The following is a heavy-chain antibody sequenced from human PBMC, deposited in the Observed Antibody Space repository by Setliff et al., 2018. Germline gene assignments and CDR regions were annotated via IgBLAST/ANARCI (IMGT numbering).Heavy chain of an antibody. CDR3: ASSCSGSSCYAGLDY. CDR2: LFNDGINQ. CDR1: GLTFSTYR. Sequence: GGSLRLSCAASGLTFSTYRFHWVRQAPGKGLEWVAVLFNDGINQYYAESVKGRFAISRDISKNTLYLQMNSLRAEDSAIYYCASSCSGSSCYAGLDYWGQGTLVTVS. J-gene: IGHJ4*02. D-gene: IGHD2-15*01. V-gene: IGHV3-30*09.